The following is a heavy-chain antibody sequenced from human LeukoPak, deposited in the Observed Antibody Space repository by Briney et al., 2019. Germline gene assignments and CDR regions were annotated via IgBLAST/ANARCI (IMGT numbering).Heavy chain of an antibody. D-gene: IGHD3-3*01. CDR3: TRDYDFWSGSTYYYMDV. J-gene: IGHJ6*03. CDR2: IRSKAYGGTT. CDR1: GFTFGDYA. Sequence: GGSLRLSCTASGFTFGDYAMSWFRQAPGKGLEWVGFIRSKAYGGTTEYAASVKGRFTISRDDSKSIAYLQMNSLKTEDTAVYYCTRDYDFWSGSTYYYMDVWGKGTTVTVSS. V-gene: IGHV3-49*03.